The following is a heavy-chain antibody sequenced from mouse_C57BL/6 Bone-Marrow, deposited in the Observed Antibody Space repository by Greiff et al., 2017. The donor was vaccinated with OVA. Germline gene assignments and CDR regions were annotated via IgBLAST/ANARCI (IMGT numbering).Heavy chain of an antibody. CDR1: GYTFTSYW. CDR3: ARTGSNYAWFAY. J-gene: IGHJ3*01. Sequence: QVQLQQPGAELVRPGTSVKLSCKASGYTFTSYWMHWVKQRPGQGLEWIGVIDPSDSYTNYNQKFKGKATLTVDTSSSTAYMQLSRLTSEDSAVDYCARTGSNYAWFAYWGQGTLVTVSA. D-gene: IGHD2-5*01. V-gene: IGHV1-59*01. CDR2: IDPSDSYT.